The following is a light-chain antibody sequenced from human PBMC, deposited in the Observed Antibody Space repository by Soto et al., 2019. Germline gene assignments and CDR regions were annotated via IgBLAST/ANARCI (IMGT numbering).Light chain of an antibody. V-gene: IGLV1-36*01. CDR3: AAWDDTLSGPV. CDR1: DSNIGNYP. Sequence: QSVLTQPPSVSGAPRQRVTISCSGSDSNIGNYPVNWYQQVPGRAPKLLIYYNNVLSSGVSGRFAGSKSGTSASLAISGLQSDDEADYYCAAWDDTLSGPVFGGGTKLTVL. J-gene: IGLJ3*02. CDR2: YNN.